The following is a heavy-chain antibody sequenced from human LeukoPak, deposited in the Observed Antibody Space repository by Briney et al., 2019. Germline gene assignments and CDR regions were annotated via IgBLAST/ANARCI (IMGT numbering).Heavy chain of an antibody. V-gene: IGHV3-7*01. CDR2: VNQGGTQK. CDR1: GFTFTRYW. CDR3: AREHYFYYLDA. J-gene: IGHJ6*03. Sequence: PGGSLRLSCAASGFTFTRYWMSWVRQAPGKGLEWVAIVNQGGTQKYYVDSVKGRFTISRDNAENSLYLQMNSLRAEDTAVYYCAREHYFYYLDAWGKGTTVTVSS.